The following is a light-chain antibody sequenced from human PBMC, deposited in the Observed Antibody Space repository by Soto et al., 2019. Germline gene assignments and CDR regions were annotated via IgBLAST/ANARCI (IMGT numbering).Light chain of an antibody. CDR3: QSYDSSLSGFYV. CDR1: SSNIGAGYV. CDR2: GNT. Sequence: QSVLTQPPSVSGAPGQRVTISCTGSSSNIGAGYVVHWYQHLPGAAPKLLIYGNTNRPSGVPDRFSGSKSDTSASLAITGLQAEDEADYYCQSYDSSLSGFYVFGTGTKLTVL. V-gene: IGLV1-40*01. J-gene: IGLJ1*01.